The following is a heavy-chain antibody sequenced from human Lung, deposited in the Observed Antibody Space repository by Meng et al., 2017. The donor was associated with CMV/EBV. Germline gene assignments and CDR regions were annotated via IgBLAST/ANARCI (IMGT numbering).Heavy chain of an antibody. Sequence: SETLSLTCTASYGSFSSGSYYWSWIRQPPGKGLDWIGYIYYSGSTNYNPSLKSRVTISMDTSKNQFSLKLSSVTAADTAVYYCAGAPGYHSLYVMDFWGQGXTVTVSS. D-gene: IGHD1-1*01. J-gene: IGHJ6*02. CDR1: YGSFSSGSYY. CDR2: IYYSGST. V-gene: IGHV4-61*01. CDR3: AGAPGYHSLYVMDF.